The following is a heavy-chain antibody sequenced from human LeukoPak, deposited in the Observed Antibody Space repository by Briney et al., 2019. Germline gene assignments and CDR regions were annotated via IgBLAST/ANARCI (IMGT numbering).Heavy chain of an antibody. D-gene: IGHD4-17*01. CDR1: GFTFSNYA. V-gene: IGHV3-23*01. J-gene: IGHJ3*01. CDR3: ARDPNGDYVGAFDF. CDR2: IRGIRGSNAVT. Sequence: GGSLRLSCVASGFTFSNYAMTWVRLAPGRGLERVSSIRGIRGSNAVTGYADSVRGRFANSRDNSGNTLYLQMNNLRAEDTAVYYCARDPNGDYVGAFDFRGRGTLVTVSS.